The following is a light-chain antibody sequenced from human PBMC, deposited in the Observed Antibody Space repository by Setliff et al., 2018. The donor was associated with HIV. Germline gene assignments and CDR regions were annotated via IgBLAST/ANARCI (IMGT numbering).Light chain of an antibody. J-gene: IGLJ2*01. CDR1: SSDVGAYNY. V-gene: IGLV2-8*01. CDR2: EVN. Sequence: QSALTQPPSASGSPGQSVTISCTGTSSDVGAYNYVSWYQQRPGKAPKLMIYEVNKRPSGVPDRFSGSKSGNTASLTVSGLQAEDEADYYCTSYAGSNNFVVFGGGTKVTVL. CDR3: TSYAGSNNFVV.